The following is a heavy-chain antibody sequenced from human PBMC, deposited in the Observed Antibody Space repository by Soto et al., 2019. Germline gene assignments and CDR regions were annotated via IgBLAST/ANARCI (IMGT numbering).Heavy chain of an antibody. D-gene: IGHD3-10*01. Sequence: ASVKVSCKASGYTFTSYAMHWVRQAPGQRLEWMGWINAGNGNTKYSQKFQGRVTITRDTSASTAYMELSSLRSEDTAVYYCARGLRITMVRGYYGMDVWGQGTTVTVSS. J-gene: IGHJ6*02. CDR3: ARGLRITMVRGYYGMDV. CDR1: GYTFTSYA. V-gene: IGHV1-3*01. CDR2: INAGNGNT.